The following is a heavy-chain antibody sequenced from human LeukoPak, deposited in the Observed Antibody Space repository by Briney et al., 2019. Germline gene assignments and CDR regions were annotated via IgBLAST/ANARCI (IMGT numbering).Heavy chain of an antibody. V-gene: IGHV4-59*08. Sequence: PSETLSLTCTVSGGSISSYYWSWIRQPPGKGLEWIGYISYSGSTNYNPSLKSRVTISVDTSKNQFSLRLNSVTAADTAMYYCAKSGGYGLIDYWGQGTLVTVSS. CDR2: ISYSGST. D-gene: IGHD1-26*01. J-gene: IGHJ4*02. CDR1: GGSISSYY. CDR3: AKSGGYGLIDY.